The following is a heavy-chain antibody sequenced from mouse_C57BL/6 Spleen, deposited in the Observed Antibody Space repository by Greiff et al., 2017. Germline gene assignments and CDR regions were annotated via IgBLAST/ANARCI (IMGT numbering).Heavy chain of an antibody. CDR3: ARRLYYGSNWYFDV. V-gene: IGHV1-59*01. CDR1: GYTFTSYW. Sequence: VKLQQPGAELVRPGTSVKLSCKASGYTFTSYWMHWVKQRPGQGLEWIGVIDPSDSYTNYNQKFKGKATLSVDTSSSTAYMQLSSLTSEDSAVYYCARRLYYGSNWYFDVWGTGTTVTVSS. CDR2: IDPSDSYT. J-gene: IGHJ1*03. D-gene: IGHD1-1*01.